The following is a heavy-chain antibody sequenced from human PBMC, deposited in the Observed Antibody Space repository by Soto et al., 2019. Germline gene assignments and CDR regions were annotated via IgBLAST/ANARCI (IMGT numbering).Heavy chain of an antibody. V-gene: IGHV3-23*01. J-gene: IGHJ3*02. CDR1: GFTFSSDA. Sequence: PWGSLRLSCAASGFTFSSDAMSWVRQAPGKGLEWVSAISGSGGSTYYADSVKGRFTISRDNSKNTLYLQMNSLRAEDTAGCYCAKDLSSSSLWDAFDIWGQGTMVTVSS. CDR2: ISGSGGST. CDR3: AKDLSSSSLWDAFDI. D-gene: IGHD6-13*01.